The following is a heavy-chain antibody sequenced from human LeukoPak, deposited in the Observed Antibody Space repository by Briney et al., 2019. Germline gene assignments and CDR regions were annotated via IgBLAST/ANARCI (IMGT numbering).Heavy chain of an antibody. CDR3: ASARVRYSSGWYSWFDP. CDR1: GYTFTGYY. D-gene: IGHD6-19*01. J-gene: IGHJ5*02. Sequence: ASVKVSCKASGYTFTGYYMHWVRQAPGQGLEWMGWINPNSGGTNYAQKFQGRVTMTRDTSISTAYMELSRLRSDDTAVYYCASARVRYSSGWYSWFDPWGQGTLVTVSS. V-gene: IGHV1-2*02. CDR2: INPNSGGT.